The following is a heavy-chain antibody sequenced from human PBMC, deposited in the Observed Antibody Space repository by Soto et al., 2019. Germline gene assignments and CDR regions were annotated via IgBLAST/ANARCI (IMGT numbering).Heavy chain of an antibody. CDR1: GISFDDYA. D-gene: IGHD2-8*01. Sequence: ESGGGLVQPGGSRRLSCVVSGISFDDYAMHWVRQVPGKGLEWVSGINWDSGDIGYADSVKGRFTISRDNAKNSLYLQMNSLKTEDTALYCCAKDTAPGFYDANGHLDYWGQGTPVTVSS. J-gene: IGHJ4*02. CDR3: AKDTAPGFYDANGHLDY. CDR2: INWDSGDI. V-gene: IGHV3-9*01.